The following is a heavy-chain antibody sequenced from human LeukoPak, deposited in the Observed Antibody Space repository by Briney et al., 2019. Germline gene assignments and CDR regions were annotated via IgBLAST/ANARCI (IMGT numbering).Heavy chain of an antibody. CDR3: ARNEGYCSGGSCYGRDFDY. CDR2: ISSSSSYI. CDR1: GFTFSSYS. V-gene: IGHV3-21*01. Sequence: GGSLRLSCAASGFTFSSYSMNWVRQAPGKGLECVSSISSSSSYIYYADSVKGRFAISRDNAKNSLYLQMNSLRAEDTAVYYCARNEGYCSGGSCYGRDFDYWGQGTLVTVSS. D-gene: IGHD2-15*01. J-gene: IGHJ4*02.